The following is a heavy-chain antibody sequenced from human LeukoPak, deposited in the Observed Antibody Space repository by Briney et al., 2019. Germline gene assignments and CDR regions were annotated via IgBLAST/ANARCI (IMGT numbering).Heavy chain of an antibody. CDR1: GFTLSSYA. D-gene: IGHD2-2*01. CDR3: AKAFYSTSSPGWFDP. Sequence: PGGSLRLSCAASGFTLSSYAMSWVRQAPGKGLEWVSAISGSGGSTYYADSVKGRFTISRDNSKNTLYLQMNSLRAEDTAVYYCAKAFYSTSSPGWFDPWGQGTLVTVSS. J-gene: IGHJ5*02. V-gene: IGHV3-23*01. CDR2: ISGSGGST.